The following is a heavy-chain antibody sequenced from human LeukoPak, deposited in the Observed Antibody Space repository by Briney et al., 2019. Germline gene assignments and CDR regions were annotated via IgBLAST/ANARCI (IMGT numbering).Heavy chain of an antibody. CDR2: INPNSGGT. CDR3: ARVYSNLGGYYYYMDV. CDR1: GYTFTDCY. Sequence: ASVKVSCKASGYTFTDCYMHWVRQAPGQGLEWMGWINPNSGGTNYAQKFQGRVTMTRDTSISTAYMELSRLISDDTAVYYCARVYSNLGGYYYYMDVWGKGTTVTVSS. J-gene: IGHJ6*03. D-gene: IGHD4-11*01. V-gene: IGHV1-2*02.